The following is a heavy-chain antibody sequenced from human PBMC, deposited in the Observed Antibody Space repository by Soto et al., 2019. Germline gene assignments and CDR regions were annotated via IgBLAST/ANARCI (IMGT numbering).Heavy chain of an antibody. CDR1: GYTFTGDA. V-gene: IGHV1-3*01. CDR3: ARVTGGQQQLEEYFQH. Sequence: ASVKVSCKASGYTFTGDAMHWVRQAPGQRLEWMGWINAGNGNTKYSQKFQGRVTMTTDTSTSTAYMELRSLRSDDTAVYYCARVTGGQQQLEEYFQHWGQGTLVTVSS. D-gene: IGHD6-13*01. J-gene: IGHJ1*01. CDR2: INAGNGNT.